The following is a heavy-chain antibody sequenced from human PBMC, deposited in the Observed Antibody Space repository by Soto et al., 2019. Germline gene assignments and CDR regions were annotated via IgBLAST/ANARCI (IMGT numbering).Heavy chain of an antibody. V-gene: IGHV1-69*13. CDR2: IIPIFGTA. Sequence: SVKVSCKASGGTFSSYAISWVRQAPGQGLEWMGGIIPIFGTANYAQKFQGRATITADESTSTAYMELSSLRSEDTAVYYCARGRPSIAAAGPFDYWGQGTLVTVSS. D-gene: IGHD6-13*01. CDR1: GGTFSSYA. CDR3: ARGRPSIAAAGPFDY. J-gene: IGHJ4*02.